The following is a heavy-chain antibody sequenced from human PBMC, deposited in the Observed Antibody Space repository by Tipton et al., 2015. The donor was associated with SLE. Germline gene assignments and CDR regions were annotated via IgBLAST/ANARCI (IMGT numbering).Heavy chain of an antibody. Sequence: TLSLTCTVSGGSIGTYYWSWIRQSPGKGLEWMASIHHSGYSLSADYNPSLKSRVTISLDTSADHFSLRLTSLTAADTAVYYCARGYGGSYRYWFFDRWGRGTLVTVSS. D-gene: IGHD1-26*01. V-gene: IGHV4-59*01. CDR3: ARGYGGSYRYWFFDR. J-gene: IGHJ2*01. CDR2: IHHSGYSLSA. CDR1: GGSIGTYY.